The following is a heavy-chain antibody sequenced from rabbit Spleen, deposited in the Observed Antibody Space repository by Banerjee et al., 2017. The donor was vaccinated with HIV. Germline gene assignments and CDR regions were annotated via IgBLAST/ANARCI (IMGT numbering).Heavy chain of an antibody. CDR3: ARDVGSYDYIDVYFNL. CDR1: GVSFSDKDV. Sequence: EQLEESGGGLVKPEGSLTLTCKASGVSFSDKDVMCWVRQAPGKGLEWIACVNIVTGKSVYASWAKGRFTMSRTSSTTVTLQMTSLTAADTATYFCARDVGSYDYIDVYFNLWGPGTLVTVS. CDR2: VNIVTGKS. V-gene: IGHV1S45*01. J-gene: IGHJ4*01. D-gene: IGHD5-1*01.